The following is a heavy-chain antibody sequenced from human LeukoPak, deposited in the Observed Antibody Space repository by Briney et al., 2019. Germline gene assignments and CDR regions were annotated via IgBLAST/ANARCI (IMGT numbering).Heavy chain of an antibody. CDR2: ISHDGSNK. CDR3: AREHLYSYVYSSYYYYHYMDV. D-gene: IGHD5-18*01. Sequence: GGSLRLSCAAPGFTFSSNAMRWVRQAPGRGLGWGAVISHDGSNKYYADSVRGRVTISRDTSKSTIYLQMNSVRAEHTGVYFSAREHLYSYVYSSYYYYHYMDVWGKGTTVTVSS. V-gene: IGHV3-30*04. CDR1: GFTFSSNA. J-gene: IGHJ6*03.